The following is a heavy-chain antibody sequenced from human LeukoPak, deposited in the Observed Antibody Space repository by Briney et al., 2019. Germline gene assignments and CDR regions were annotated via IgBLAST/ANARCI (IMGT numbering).Heavy chain of an antibody. Sequence: GGSLRLSCAASGFIFTNYFMSWVRQAPGKGLEWVASIKHDGSEKYYVDSVRGRFTISRDNTMNSLYLQMSSLRAEDTAVYYCATDRGWRASGYYLYYFEYWGQGTLVTFSS. CDR3: ATDRGWRASGYYLYYFEY. CDR2: IKHDGSEK. CDR1: GFIFTNYF. D-gene: IGHD3-3*01. V-gene: IGHV3-7*01. J-gene: IGHJ4*02.